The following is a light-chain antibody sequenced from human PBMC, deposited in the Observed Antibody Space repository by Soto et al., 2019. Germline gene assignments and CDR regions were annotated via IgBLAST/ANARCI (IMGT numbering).Light chain of an antibody. CDR1: SSNIGAGSD. CDR3: QTYDSSLSGLYV. CDR2: GNT. Sequence: QSALTQPPSISEAPGQRVTISCTGSSSNIGAGSDVHWYHQLPGTAPKLLIYGNTNRPSGVPDRFSGSKSGTSASLAIAGLQTEDEGDYYCQTYDSSLSGLYVFGTGTKVTVL. V-gene: IGLV1-40*01. J-gene: IGLJ1*01.